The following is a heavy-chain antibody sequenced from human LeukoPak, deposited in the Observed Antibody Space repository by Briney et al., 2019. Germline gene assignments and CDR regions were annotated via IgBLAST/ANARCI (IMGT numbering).Heavy chain of an antibody. CDR1: GGSISSSNW. J-gene: IGHJ4*02. CDR3: ARYDYGDYFDY. D-gene: IGHD4-17*01. CDR2: IYHSGST. V-gene: IGHV4-4*02. Sequence: PSGTLSLTCAVSGGSISSSNWWSWVRQPPGKGLEWIGEIYHSGSTNYNPSLKSRVTISVDTSKNQFSLKLSSVTAADTAVYYCARYDYGDYFDYWGQGTLVTVSS.